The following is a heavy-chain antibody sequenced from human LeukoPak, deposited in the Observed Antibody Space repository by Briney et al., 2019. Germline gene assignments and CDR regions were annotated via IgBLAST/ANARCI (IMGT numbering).Heavy chain of an antibody. CDR3: ARALSSAWGLVDC. Sequence: GGSLRLSCAAYDFTVASTYMSWLRQAPGKGLEWVSTIYRSGNTFYADSVKGRFTISRDNAKSTLYLQMDSLRAEDTAVYYCARALSSAWGLVDCWGQGTLVTVSS. CDR1: DFTVASTY. CDR2: IYRSGNT. D-gene: IGHD6-19*01. V-gene: IGHV3-53*01. J-gene: IGHJ4*02.